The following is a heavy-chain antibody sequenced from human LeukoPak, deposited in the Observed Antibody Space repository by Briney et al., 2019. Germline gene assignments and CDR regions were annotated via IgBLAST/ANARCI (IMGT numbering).Heavy chain of an antibody. J-gene: IGHJ3*02. D-gene: IGHD6-6*01. CDR3: AKEMGIAARGAFDI. Sequence: GGSLRLPCADSGFTFDDYAMHWVRQAPGKGLEWVSGISWNSGSIGYADSVKGRFTISRDNAKNSLYLQMNSLRAEDMALYYCAKEMGIAARGAFDIWGQGTMVTVSS. CDR1: GFTFDDYA. CDR2: ISWNSGSI. V-gene: IGHV3-9*03.